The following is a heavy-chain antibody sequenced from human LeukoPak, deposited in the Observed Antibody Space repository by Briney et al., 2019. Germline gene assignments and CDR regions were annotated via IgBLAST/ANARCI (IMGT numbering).Heavy chain of an antibody. D-gene: IGHD1-26*01. CDR1: GFTFSTYA. Sequence: DPGGSLRLSCAASGFTFSTYAMSWVRQAPGKGLEWVSLISGSGGGTYYANSVKGRFTISRDNSKNTLYLQMDSLRTEDTAVYYCAKERATTTTFDYWGQGTLITVSS. J-gene: IGHJ4*02. V-gene: IGHV3-23*01. CDR2: ISGSGGGT. CDR3: AKERATTTTFDY.